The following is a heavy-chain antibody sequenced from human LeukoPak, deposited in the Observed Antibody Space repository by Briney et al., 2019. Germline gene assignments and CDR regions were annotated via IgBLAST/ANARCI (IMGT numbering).Heavy chain of an antibody. CDR2: IRSNSDGGTI. Sequence: GGSLRLSCATSGFTFSNAWMNWVRQAPGKGLEWVGRIRSNSDGGTIDYAAPVKGRFTLSRDDSKTTLYLQMNSLQTEDTAVFYCATDFYDSTWGQGTLVTVSS. CDR3: ATDFYDST. D-gene: IGHD3-22*01. V-gene: IGHV3-15*07. J-gene: IGHJ5*02. CDR1: GFTFSNAW.